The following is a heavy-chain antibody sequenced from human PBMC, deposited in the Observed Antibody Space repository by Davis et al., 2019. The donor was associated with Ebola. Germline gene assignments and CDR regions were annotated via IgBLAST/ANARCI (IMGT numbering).Heavy chain of an antibody. V-gene: IGHV1-2*04. Sequence: ASVKVSCKASGYTFTGYYMNWVRQAPGQGLEWMGWINPNSGGTNYAQKFQGWVTMTRDTSISTAYMELSSLRSEDTGVYYCARGSRESHGDYYYGMDVWGQGTTVTVSS. J-gene: IGHJ6*02. CDR3: ARGSRESHGDYYYGMDV. D-gene: IGHD3-10*01. CDR2: INPNSGGT. CDR1: GYTFTGYY.